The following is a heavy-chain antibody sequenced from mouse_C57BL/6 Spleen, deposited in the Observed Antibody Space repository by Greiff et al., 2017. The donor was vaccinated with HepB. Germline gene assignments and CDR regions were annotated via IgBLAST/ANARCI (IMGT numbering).Heavy chain of an antibody. D-gene: IGHD1-1*01. J-gene: IGHJ3*01. V-gene: IGHV1-66*01. CDR3: ARSITTVVPFAY. Sequence: VQLQQSGPELVKPGASAKISCKASGYSFTSYYIHWVKQRPGQGLEWIGWIYPGSGNTKYNEKFKGKATLTADTSSSTAYMQLSSLTSEDSAVYYCARSITTVVPFAYWGQGILVTVSA. CDR1: GYSFTSYY. CDR2: IYPGSGNT.